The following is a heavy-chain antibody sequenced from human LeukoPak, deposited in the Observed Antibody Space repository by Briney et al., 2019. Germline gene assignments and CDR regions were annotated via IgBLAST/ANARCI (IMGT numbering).Heavy chain of an antibody. CDR2: ISYDGSNK. Sequence: PGGSLRLSCAASGFTFSSYGMHWVRQAPGKGLEWVAVISYDGSNKYYADSVKGRFTISRDNSKNTLYLQMNSLRAEDTAVYYCAKDGAVAGISAFDIWGQGTMVTVSS. CDR1: GFTFSSYG. V-gene: IGHV3-30*18. J-gene: IGHJ3*02. CDR3: AKDGAVAGISAFDI. D-gene: IGHD6-19*01.